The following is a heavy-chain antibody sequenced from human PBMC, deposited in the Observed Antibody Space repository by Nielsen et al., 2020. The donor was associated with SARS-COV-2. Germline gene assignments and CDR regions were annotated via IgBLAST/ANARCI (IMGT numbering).Heavy chain of an antibody. CDR2: ISWNSGSI. Sequence: SLKISCAASGFTFDDYAMHWVRQAPGKGLEWVSGISWNSGSIGYADSVKGRFTISRDNAKNSLYLQMNSLRAEDTAVYYCATWAYGDCHWGQGTLVTVSS. J-gene: IGHJ4*02. CDR1: GFTFDDYA. V-gene: IGHV3-9*01. CDR3: ATWAYGDCH. D-gene: IGHD4-17*01.